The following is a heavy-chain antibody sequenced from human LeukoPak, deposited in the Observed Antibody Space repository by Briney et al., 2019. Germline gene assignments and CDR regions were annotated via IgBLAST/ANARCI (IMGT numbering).Heavy chain of an antibody. CDR1: GFSFSNYW. V-gene: IGHV3-7*05. CDR3: ARGGLITGNPPHFDY. CDR2: IKQDGSDK. Sequence: PGGSLRLSCAASGFSFSNYWMSWVRQAPGKGLEWVANIKQDGSDKYYVDSVRGRFTISRDNAKNSLYLQMNSLRVEDTAVYYCARGGLITGNPPHFDYWGQGTLVTVSS. D-gene: IGHD1-20*01. J-gene: IGHJ4*02.